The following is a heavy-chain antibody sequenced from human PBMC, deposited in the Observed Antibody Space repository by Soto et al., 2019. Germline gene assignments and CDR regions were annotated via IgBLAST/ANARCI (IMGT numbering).Heavy chain of an antibody. Sequence: QVQLVESGGGVVQPGRSLRLSCAASGLTFSSYGMNWVRQAPGKGLEWVAVISYDGSDKYYADSVKGRFTISRDNPKNTLFLQMNSLRADDTAVYYCAREINSHFDYWGQGTLVTVSS. CDR1: GLTFSSYG. CDR2: ISYDGSDK. CDR3: AREINSHFDY. J-gene: IGHJ4*02. D-gene: IGHD2-15*01. V-gene: IGHV3-30-3*01.